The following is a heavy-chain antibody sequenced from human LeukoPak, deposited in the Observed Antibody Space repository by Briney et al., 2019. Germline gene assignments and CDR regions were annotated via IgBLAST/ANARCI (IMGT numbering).Heavy chain of an antibody. J-gene: IGHJ4*02. CDR2: INHSGST. Sequence: PSETLSLTCAVYGGSFSGYYWSWIRQPPGKGLEWIGEINHSGSTNYNPSLKSRVTISVDTSKNQFSLKLGSVTAADTAVYYCARDSSYHYFDYWGQGTLVTVSS. CDR3: ARDSSYHYFDY. CDR1: GGSFSGYY. D-gene: IGHD5-18*01. V-gene: IGHV4-34*01.